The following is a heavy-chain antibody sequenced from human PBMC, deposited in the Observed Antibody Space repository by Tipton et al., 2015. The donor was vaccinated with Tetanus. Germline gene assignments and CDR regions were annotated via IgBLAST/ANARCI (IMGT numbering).Heavy chain of an antibody. D-gene: IGHD2-8*01. Sequence: LVQSGGEVKKPGESLKISCKGSGYIFTNYWIGWVRQKPGKGLEWMGIIYPGDSDTRYSPSFQGQVTISVDKSINTAYLQWSSLKASDTSVFYCARAHCTDGVCNFDFWGQGALVTVAS. CDR2: IYPGDSDT. CDR1: GYIFTNYW. J-gene: IGHJ4*02. V-gene: IGHV5-51*01. CDR3: ARAHCTDGVCNFDF.